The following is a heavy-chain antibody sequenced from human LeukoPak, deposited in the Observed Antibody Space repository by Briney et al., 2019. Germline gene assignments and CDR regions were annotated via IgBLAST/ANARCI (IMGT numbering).Heavy chain of an antibody. CDR1: GFTFSTYS. Sequence: GGSLRLSCAASGFTFSTYSMNWVRQAPGKGLEWVSSISSSSSYIYYADSLRGRFTISRDNAKNSLYLQMNSLRAEDTAVYYCAELGITMIGGVWGKGTTVTISS. D-gene: IGHD3-10*02. CDR2: ISSSSSYI. V-gene: IGHV3-21*01. CDR3: AELGITMIGGV. J-gene: IGHJ6*04.